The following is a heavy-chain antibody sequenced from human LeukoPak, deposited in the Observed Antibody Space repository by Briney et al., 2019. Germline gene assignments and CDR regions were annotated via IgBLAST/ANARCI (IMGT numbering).Heavy chain of an antibody. V-gene: IGHV3-7*01. CDR3: AREYGGSYFFDY. CDR1: GFTLSSYW. D-gene: IGHD1-26*01. CDR2: IKEDASEK. Sequence: GGSLRLSCAASGFTLSSYWMSWVRQAPGKGLEWVANIKEDASEKYYVDSVKGRFTISRDNAKNSLYLQMIYLRAEDTAVYYCAREYGGSYFFDYWGQGTLVTVS. J-gene: IGHJ4*02.